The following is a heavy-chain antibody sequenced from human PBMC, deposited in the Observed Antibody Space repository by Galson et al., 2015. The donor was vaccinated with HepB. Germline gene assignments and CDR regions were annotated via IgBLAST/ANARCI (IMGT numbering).Heavy chain of an antibody. D-gene: IGHD3-3*01. CDR1: GYSFLNYG. J-gene: IGHJ4*02. CDR3: AGDSVGIQEWVMSVFDH. V-gene: IGHV1-18*01. CDR2: IGPYNGDT. Sequence: SVKVSCKASGYSFLNYGINWVRQAPGQGLEWVGWIGPYNGDTKSAQGLQGRVTMTTDTSATTVYLDLRSLRSDDTAVYYCAGDSVGIQEWVMSVFDHWGQGTLVTVSS.